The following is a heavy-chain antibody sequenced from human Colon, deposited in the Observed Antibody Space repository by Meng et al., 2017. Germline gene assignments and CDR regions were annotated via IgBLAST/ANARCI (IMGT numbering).Heavy chain of an antibody. CDR1: GDSVSSGSFY. J-gene: IGHJ4*02. D-gene: IGHD3-22*01. CDR3: ARGYYDKSGYYPPGE. V-gene: IGHV4-61*01. Sequence: GSLRLSCSVSGDSVSSGSFYWSWIRQPPGKGLEWIGYIYYSGTTNYNPSLTSRGTISVDTSKNQFSLKLSSVTAADTAVYYCARGYYDKSGYYPPGEWDPGTVDPVSS. CDR2: IYYSGTT.